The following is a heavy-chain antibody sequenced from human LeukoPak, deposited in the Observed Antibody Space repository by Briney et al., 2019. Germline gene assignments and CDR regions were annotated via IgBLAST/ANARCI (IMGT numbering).Heavy chain of an antibody. CDR1: GFTFSDYY. J-gene: IGHJ3*02. D-gene: IGHD3-3*01. CDR3: ARVTRFLEWYRQSSYAFDI. CDR2: ISSSGSTI. V-gene: IGHV3-11*04. Sequence: GGSLRLSCAASGFTFSDYYMSWIRQAPGKGLEWVSYISSSGSTIYYADSVKGRFTISRDNAKNSLHLQMNSLRAEDTAVYYCARVTRFLEWYRQSSYAFDIWGQGTMVTVSS.